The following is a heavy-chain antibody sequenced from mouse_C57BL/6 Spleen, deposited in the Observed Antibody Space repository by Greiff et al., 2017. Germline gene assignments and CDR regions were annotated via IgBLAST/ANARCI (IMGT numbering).Heavy chain of an antibody. Sequence: VQLQQSGPELVKPGASVKISCKASGYSFTGYYMNWVKQSPEKSLEWIGEINPSTGGTTYNQKFKAKATLTVDKSSSTAYMQLKSLTSEDSAVYYCARRVRAMDYWGQGTSVTVSS. D-gene: IGHD2-1*01. CDR1: GYSFTGYY. J-gene: IGHJ4*01. CDR3: ARRVRAMDY. CDR2: INPSTGGT. V-gene: IGHV1-42*01.